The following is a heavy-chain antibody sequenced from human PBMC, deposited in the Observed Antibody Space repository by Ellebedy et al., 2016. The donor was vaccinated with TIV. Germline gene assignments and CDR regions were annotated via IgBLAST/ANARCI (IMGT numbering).Heavy chain of an antibody. Sequence: GGSLRLSXEASRFTFNTYTMKWVRQAPGKGLEWVSSITSSSSYTYYADSVKGRFTISRDNAKMSLYLQMDSLRAEDTAVYYCASLPPLFWGQGTLVTVSS. CDR3: ASLPPLF. CDR1: RFTFNTYT. V-gene: IGHV3-21*01. CDR2: ITSSSSYT. J-gene: IGHJ4*02.